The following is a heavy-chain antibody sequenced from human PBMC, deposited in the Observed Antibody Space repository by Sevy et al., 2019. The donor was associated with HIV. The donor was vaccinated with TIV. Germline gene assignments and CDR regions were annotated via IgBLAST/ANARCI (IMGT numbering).Heavy chain of an antibody. CDR2: ISSSSSYI. Sequence: GGSLRLSCAASGFTFSSYSMNWVRQAPGKGLEWVSSISSSSSYIYYADSVKGRFTISRDNAKKSLYLQMNSLRAEDTAVYYCARDPASTAGTGWDYWGQGTLVTVSS. CDR3: ARDPASTAGTGWDY. D-gene: IGHD6-13*01. J-gene: IGHJ4*02. CDR1: GFTFSSYS. V-gene: IGHV3-21*01.